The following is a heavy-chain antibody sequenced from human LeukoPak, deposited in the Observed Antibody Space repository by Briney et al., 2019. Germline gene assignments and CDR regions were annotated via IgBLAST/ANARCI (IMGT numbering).Heavy chain of an antibody. D-gene: IGHD1-26*01. CDR1: GYTFTSHG. J-gene: IGHJ4*02. V-gene: IGHV1-18*01. CDR2: ISAYNGNT. Sequence: RASVKVSCKTSGYTFTSHGISWVRQTPGQGLEWMGWISAYNGNTNYAQKLQGRVTMTTDTSTSTAYMELRSLRSDDTAVYYCARDDSGSYSGGDYWGQGTLVTVSS. CDR3: ARDDSGSYSGGDY.